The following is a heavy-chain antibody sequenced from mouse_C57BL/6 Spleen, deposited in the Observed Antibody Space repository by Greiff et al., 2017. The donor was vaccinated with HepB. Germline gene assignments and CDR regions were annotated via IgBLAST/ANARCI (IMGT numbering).Heavy chain of an antibody. D-gene: IGHD2-1*01. J-gene: IGHJ4*01. CDR1: GYTFTSYW. Sequence: VQLQQPGAELVRPGTSVKLSCKASGYTFTSYWMHWVKQRPGQGLEWIGVIDPSDSYTNYNQKFKGKATLTVDTSSSTAYMQLSSLTSEDSAVYNCARSYGNHYYAMDYWGQGTSVTVSS. CDR2: IDPSDSYT. V-gene: IGHV1-59*01. CDR3: ARSYGNHYYAMDY.